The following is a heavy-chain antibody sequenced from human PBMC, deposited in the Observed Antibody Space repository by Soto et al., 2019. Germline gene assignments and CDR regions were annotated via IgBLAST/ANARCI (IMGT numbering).Heavy chain of an antibody. J-gene: IGHJ6*02. V-gene: IGHV1-69*01. CDR2: IIPIFGTA. Sequence: QVQLVQSGAEVKKPGSLVKVSCKASGGTFSSYAISWVRQAPGQGLEWMGGIIPIFGTANYAQKFQGRVTITADESTSTAYMELSSLRSEDTAVYYCAADPYSSTYYYYYGMDVWGQGTTVTVSS. D-gene: IGHD6-13*01. CDR1: GGTFSSYA. CDR3: AADPYSSTYYYYYGMDV.